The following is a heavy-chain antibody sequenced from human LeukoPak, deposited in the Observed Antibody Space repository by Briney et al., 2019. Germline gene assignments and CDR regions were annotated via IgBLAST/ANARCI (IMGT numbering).Heavy chain of an antibody. V-gene: IGHV1-2*02. J-gene: IGHJ4*02. D-gene: IGHD2-2*02. CDR2: INPSSGGT. Sequence: ASVKVSCKASGYTFTGYYMHWVRQAPGRGLEWMGWINPSSGGTNYAQKFQGRVTMTRDTSISTAYMELSRLRSDDTAVYYCAREEVPAAIPVFGYWGQGTLVTVSS. CDR3: AREEVPAAIPVFGY. CDR1: GYTFTGYY.